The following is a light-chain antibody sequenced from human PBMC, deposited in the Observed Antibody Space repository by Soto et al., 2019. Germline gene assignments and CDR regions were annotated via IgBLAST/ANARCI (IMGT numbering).Light chain of an antibody. CDR1: RSILSSNGYYY. Sequence: DIVMTQSPLSLPVTPGEPASISCRSSRSILSSNGYYYLDWYVQRPEQSPQLLIYLPSNRDSGVPDRFSGSGSSTDVTLKISRVDAEDLGVYYCMQGLRTPLTFGGGTKVEI. CDR2: LPS. CDR3: MQGLRTPLT. J-gene: IGKJ4*01. V-gene: IGKV2-28*01.